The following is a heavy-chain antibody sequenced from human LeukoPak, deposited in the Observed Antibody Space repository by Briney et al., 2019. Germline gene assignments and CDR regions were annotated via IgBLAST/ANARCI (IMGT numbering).Heavy chain of an antibody. Sequence: SETLSLTCAVSGGSISSNNWWSWVRQPPGKGLEWIGEIHHSGNANYNPSLKTRVTMSVDKSKNQFSLILSSVTAADTAVYYCARDVGARLSGFWGQGTLVTVSS. D-gene: IGHD6-6*01. V-gene: IGHV4-4*02. CDR2: IHHSGNA. CDR3: ARDVGARLSGF. J-gene: IGHJ4*02. CDR1: GGSISSNNW.